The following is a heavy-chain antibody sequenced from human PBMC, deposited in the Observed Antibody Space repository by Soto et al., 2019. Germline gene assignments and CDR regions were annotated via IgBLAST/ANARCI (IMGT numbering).Heavy chain of an antibody. J-gene: IGHJ5*02. CDR3: ARDSTGWYRGWFDP. Sequence: QVHLAQSGAEVQKPGASMNLSCKASGYTFTTFAMHWLRQAPGQRPEWMGWINTANGDTKYSPTLQGRITITRDTSARVVYMDLRSLTSEDTAVYFCARDSTGWYRGWFDPWCQGTLVTVSS. CDR1: GYTFTTFA. D-gene: IGHD6-19*01. V-gene: IGHV1-3*04. CDR2: INTANGDT.